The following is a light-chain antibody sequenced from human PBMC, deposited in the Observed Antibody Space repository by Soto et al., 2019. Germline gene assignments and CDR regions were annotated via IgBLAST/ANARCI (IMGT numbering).Light chain of an antibody. J-gene: IGKJ1*01. CDR2: RAS. CDR1: QSVGSW. CDR3: QHYNSYSEE. V-gene: IGKV1-5*03. Sequence: DIQMTQSPSTLSASVGDIVTITCRASQSVGSWLAWYQQKPGKAPKLLIYRASSLESGVPSRFSGTGSGTEFTLTISSLQPDDFATYYCQHYNSYSEEFGQGTKVDIK.